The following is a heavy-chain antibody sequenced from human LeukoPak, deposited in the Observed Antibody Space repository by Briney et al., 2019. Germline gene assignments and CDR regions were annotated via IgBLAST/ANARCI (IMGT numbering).Heavy chain of an antibody. CDR1: GFTFSSYA. CDR3: ARDPIYYDSSGYYWREYYFDY. J-gene: IGHJ4*02. CDR2: ISYDGGNK. Sequence: GGSLRLSCAASGFTFSSYAMHWVRQAPGKGLEWVAVISYDGGNKYYADSVKGRFTISRDNSKNTLYLQMNSLRAEDTAVYYCARDPIYYDSSGYYWREYYFDYWGQGTLVTVSS. D-gene: IGHD3-22*01. V-gene: IGHV3-30-3*01.